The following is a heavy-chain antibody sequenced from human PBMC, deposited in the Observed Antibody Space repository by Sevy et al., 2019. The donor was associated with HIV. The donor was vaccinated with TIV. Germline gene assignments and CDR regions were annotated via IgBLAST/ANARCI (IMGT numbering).Heavy chain of an antibody. CDR2: ISYDGSNK. Sequence: GGSLRLSCAASGFTFSSYAMHWVRQAPGKGLEWVAVISYDGSNKYYADSVKGRFTISRDNSKNTLYLQMNSLRAEDTAVYYCARGGGRITMTRPNDYWAREPWSPSPQ. V-gene: IGHV3-30-3*01. CDR1: GFTFSSYA. D-gene: IGHD3-22*01. J-gene: IGHJ4*02. CDR3: ARGGGRITMTRPNDY.